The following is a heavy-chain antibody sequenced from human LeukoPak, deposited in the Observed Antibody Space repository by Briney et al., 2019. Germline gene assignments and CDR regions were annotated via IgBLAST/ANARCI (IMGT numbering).Heavy chain of an antibody. Sequence: SGGSLRLSCAASGFTFSSYAMSWVRQAPGKGLEWVSAISGSGGSTYYADSVKGRFTISRDNSKNTLYLQMNSLRAEDTAVYYCAKSLVRGVINLVYDYWGQGTLVTVSS. V-gene: IGHV3-23*01. D-gene: IGHD3-10*01. J-gene: IGHJ4*02. CDR2: ISGSGGST. CDR3: AKSLVRGVINLVYDY. CDR1: GFTFSSYA.